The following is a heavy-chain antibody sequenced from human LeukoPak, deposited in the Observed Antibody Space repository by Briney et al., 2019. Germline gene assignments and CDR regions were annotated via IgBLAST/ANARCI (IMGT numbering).Heavy chain of an antibody. Sequence: SVKVSCKASGGTFSSYAISWVRQAPGQGLKWMGGIIPIFGTANYAQKFQGRVTITADESTSTAYMELSSLRSEDTAVYYCARDEFRDIVVVPAAAWGQGTLVTVSS. D-gene: IGHD2-2*01. CDR1: GGTFSSYA. CDR2: IIPIFGTA. CDR3: ARDEFRDIVVVPAAA. V-gene: IGHV1-69*13. J-gene: IGHJ5*02.